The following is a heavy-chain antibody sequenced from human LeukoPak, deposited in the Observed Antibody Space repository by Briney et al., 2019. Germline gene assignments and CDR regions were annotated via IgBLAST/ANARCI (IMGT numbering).Heavy chain of an antibody. D-gene: IGHD3-3*01. CDR2: ISAYNGNT. CDR3: ARAQYYDFWSGWEGTISSYFFDY. V-gene: IGHV1-18*01. Sequence: ASVKVSCKASGYTFTSYGISWVRQAPGQGLEWMGWISAYNGNTNYAQKLQGRVTMTTDTSTSTAYMELRSLRSDDTAVYYCARAQYYDFWSGWEGTISSYFFDYWGQGTLVTVSS. CDR1: GYTFTSYG. J-gene: IGHJ4*02.